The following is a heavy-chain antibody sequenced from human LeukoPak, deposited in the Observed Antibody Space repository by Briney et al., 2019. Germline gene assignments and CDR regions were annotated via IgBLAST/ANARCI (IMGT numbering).Heavy chain of an antibody. CDR3: ARGHDFGGDSWFDP. Sequence: SETLSLTCAVYGGSFNGYYWSWIRQPPGKGLEWIGEINHSGSTNYNPSLKSRVTISVDTSKNQFSLKLSSVTAADTAVYYCARGHDFGGDSWFDPWGQGTLVTVSS. CDR1: GGSFNGYY. D-gene: IGHD3-16*01. CDR2: INHSGST. V-gene: IGHV4-34*01. J-gene: IGHJ5*02.